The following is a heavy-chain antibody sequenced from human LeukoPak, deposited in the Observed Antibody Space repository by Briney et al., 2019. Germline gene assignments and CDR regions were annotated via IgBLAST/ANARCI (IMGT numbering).Heavy chain of an antibody. CDR1: GGSISSGSDY. CDR3: AREDGI. V-gene: IGHV4-61*02. J-gene: IGHJ4*02. CDR2: IYTSGST. Sequence: SETLSLTCTVSGGSISSGSDYWSWIRQPAGKGLEWIGRIYTSGSTNYNPSLKSRVTISVDTSKNQFSLKLSSVTAADTAVYYCAREDGIWGQGTLVTVSS.